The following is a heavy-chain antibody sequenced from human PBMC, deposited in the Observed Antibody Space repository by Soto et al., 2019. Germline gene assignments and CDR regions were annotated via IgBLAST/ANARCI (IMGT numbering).Heavy chain of an antibody. J-gene: IGHJ5*02. CDR2: IYHSGST. V-gene: IGHV4-30-2*01. CDR1: GGSFSGYY. CDR3: GRVPTP. Sequence: SETLSLTCAVYGGSFSGYYWSWIRQPPGKGLEWIGYIYHSGSTYYNPSLKSRVTISVDRSKNQFSLKLSSVTAADTAVYYCGRVPTPWGQGTLVTVSS. D-gene: IGHD2-2*01.